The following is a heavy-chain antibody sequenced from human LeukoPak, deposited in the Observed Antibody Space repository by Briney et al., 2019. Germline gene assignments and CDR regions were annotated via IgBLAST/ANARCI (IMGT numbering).Heavy chain of an antibody. CDR1: GYTFTGYY. V-gene: IGHV1-2*02. J-gene: IGHJ4*02. Sequence: ASVKVSCKASGYTFTGYYLHWVRQAPGQGLEWVGWINPKTDGTNYAQKFQGRVIMTRDTAISTAYMELSRLRSDDTAVYYCATAFGVVDFDYWGQGTLATVSS. CDR2: INPKTDGT. CDR3: ATAFGVVDFDY. D-gene: IGHD3-3*01.